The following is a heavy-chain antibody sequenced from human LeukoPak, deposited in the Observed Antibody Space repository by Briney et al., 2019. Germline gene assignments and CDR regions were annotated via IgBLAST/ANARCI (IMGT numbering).Heavy chain of an antibody. J-gene: IGHJ5*02. V-gene: IGHV3-7*01. CDR1: GFTFRSYW. CDR2: IKQDGSAE. D-gene: IGHD3-16*01. CDR3: ARDQPGWGRRTLFDP. Sequence: GGSLRLSCAASGFTFRSYWMSWVRQAPGKGLEWVANIKQDGSAEYYVDSVKGRFTVSRDNAKNSLYLQMNSLRAEDTAVYYCARDQPGWGRRTLFDPWGQGTLVTVSS.